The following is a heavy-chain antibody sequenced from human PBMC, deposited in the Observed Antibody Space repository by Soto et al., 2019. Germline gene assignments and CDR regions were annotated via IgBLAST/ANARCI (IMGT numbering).Heavy chain of an antibody. Sequence: PSETLSLTCAVYGGSFSGYYWSWIRQPPGKGLEWIGEINHSGSTNYNPSLKSRVTISVDASKNQFSLKLSSVTAADTAVYYCARLVVPPAISHYSYYYMDVWGKGTTVTVSS. CDR2: INHSGST. J-gene: IGHJ6*03. V-gene: IGHV4-34*01. CDR1: GGSFSGYY. D-gene: IGHD2-2*02. CDR3: ARLVVPPAISHYSYYYMDV.